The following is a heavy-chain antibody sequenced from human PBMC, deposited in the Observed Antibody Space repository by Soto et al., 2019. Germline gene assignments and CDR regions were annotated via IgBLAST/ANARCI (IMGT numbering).Heavy chain of an antibody. Sequence: ASVKVSCKASGYTFTSYAMHWVRQAPGQRLEWMGWINAGNGNTKYSQKFQGRVTITRDTSASTAYMELSSLRSEDTATYYCAHDTVTTYWDYWGQGTLVTVSS. CDR2: INAGNGNT. V-gene: IGHV1-3*01. J-gene: IGHJ4*02. CDR3: AHDTVTTYWDY. D-gene: IGHD4-17*01. CDR1: GYTFTSYA.